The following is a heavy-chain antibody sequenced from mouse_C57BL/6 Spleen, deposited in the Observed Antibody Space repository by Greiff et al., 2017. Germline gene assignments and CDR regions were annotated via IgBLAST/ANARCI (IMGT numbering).Heavy chain of an antibody. V-gene: IGHV5-4*03. CDR2: ISDGGSYT. D-gene: IGHD2-3*01. Sequence: EVKVVESGGGLVKPGGSLKLSCAASGFTFSSYAMSWVRQTPEKRLEWVATISDGGSYTYYPDNVKGRFTISRDNAKNNLYLQMSHLKSEDTAMYYCAGDGYYGAMDYWGQGTSVTVSS. J-gene: IGHJ4*01. CDR1: GFTFSSYA. CDR3: AGDGYYGAMDY.